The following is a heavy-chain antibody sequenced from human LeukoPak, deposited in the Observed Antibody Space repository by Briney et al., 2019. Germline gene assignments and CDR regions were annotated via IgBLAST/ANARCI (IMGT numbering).Heavy chain of an antibody. Sequence: PSETLSLTCTVSGGSISSGDYYWSWIRQPPGKGLEWVGEINRGGDTAYNPSLKSRVTISVEPSKSQFSLKLTSVTAADTAVYYCARGYRSGSYYEHWGQGTPVTVSS. CDR1: GGSISSGDYY. J-gene: IGHJ4*02. D-gene: IGHD3-10*01. CDR3: ARGYRSGSYYEH. V-gene: IGHV4-39*07. CDR2: INRGGDT.